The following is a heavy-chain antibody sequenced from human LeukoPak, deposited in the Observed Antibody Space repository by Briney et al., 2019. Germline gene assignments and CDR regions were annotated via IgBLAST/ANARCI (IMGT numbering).Heavy chain of an antibody. J-gene: IGHJ4*02. CDR1: GFTFSSYG. V-gene: IGHV3-23*01. Sequence: PGGSLRLSCAASGFTFSSYGMSWVRQAPGKGLEWVSTISVAGSNTYYTDSVKSRFTISRDNSKNTLYLQMNSLRAEDTALYYCAKGFYQVDYWGQGTLVTASS. CDR2: ISVAGSNT. CDR3: AKGFYQVDY. D-gene: IGHD2-2*01.